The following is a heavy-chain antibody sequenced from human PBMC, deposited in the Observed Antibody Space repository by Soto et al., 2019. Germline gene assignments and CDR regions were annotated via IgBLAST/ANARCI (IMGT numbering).Heavy chain of an antibody. J-gene: IGHJ5*02. CDR3: ARVLTYDYGDSPHNWFDP. CDR1: GGSFSGYY. CDR2: INHSGST. D-gene: IGHD4-17*01. V-gene: IGHV4-34*01. Sequence: SETLSLTCAVYGGSFSGYYWSWIRQPPGKGLEWIGEINHSGSTNYNPSLKSRVTISVDTSKNQFSLKLSSVTAADTAVYYCARVLTYDYGDSPHNWFDPWGQGTLVTVS.